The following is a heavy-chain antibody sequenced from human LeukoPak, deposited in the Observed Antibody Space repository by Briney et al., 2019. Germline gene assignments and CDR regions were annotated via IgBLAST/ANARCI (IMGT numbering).Heavy chain of an antibody. V-gene: IGHV4-59*01. CDR3: ARYDSSGYLDY. CDR2: IYYSGST. D-gene: IGHD3-22*01. J-gene: IGHJ4*02. CDR1: GVSFSGYY. Sequence: MPSETLSLPCAVYGVSFSGYYWSWIRQPPGKGLEWIGYIYYSGSTNYNPSLKSRVTISVDTSKNQFSLKLSSVTAADTAVYYCARYDSSGYLDYWGQGTLVTVSS.